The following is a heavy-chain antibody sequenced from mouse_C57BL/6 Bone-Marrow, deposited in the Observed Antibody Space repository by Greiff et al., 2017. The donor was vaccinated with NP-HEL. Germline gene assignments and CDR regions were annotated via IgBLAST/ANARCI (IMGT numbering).Heavy chain of an antibody. Sequence: DVMLVGSGGGLVKPGGSLKLSCAASGFTFSSYTMSWVRQTPEKRLEWVATISGGGGNTYYPDSVKGRFTISRDNAQNTLYLQMNSLRSEDTALYYCARQGDYYYAMDYWGQGTSVTVSS. CDR3: ARQGDYYYAMDY. J-gene: IGHJ4*01. V-gene: IGHV5-9*01. D-gene: IGHD2-13*01. CDR1: GFTFSSYT. CDR2: ISGGGGNT.